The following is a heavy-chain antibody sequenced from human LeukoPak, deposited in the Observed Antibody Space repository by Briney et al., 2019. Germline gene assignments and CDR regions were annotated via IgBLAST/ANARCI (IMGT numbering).Heavy chain of an antibody. CDR1: GFTFSSYS. V-gene: IGHV3-21*01. CDR3: ARDPRAYSSGWYDYYYYGMDV. Sequence: PGGSLRLPCAASGFTFSSYSMNWVRQAPGKGLEWVSSISSSSSYIYYADSVKGRFTISRDNAKNSLYLQMNSLRAEDTAVYYCARDPRAYSSGWYDYYYYGMDVRGKGTTVTVSS. D-gene: IGHD6-19*01. J-gene: IGHJ6*04. CDR2: ISSSSSYI.